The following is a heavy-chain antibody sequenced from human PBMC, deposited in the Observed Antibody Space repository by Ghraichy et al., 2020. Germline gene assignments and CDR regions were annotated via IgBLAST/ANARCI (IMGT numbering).Heavy chain of an antibody. CDR1: GFTFSDYY. CDR2: ISGSGNNI. V-gene: IGHV3-11*04. J-gene: IGHJ2*01. CDR3: AREGWFFDL. Sequence: LSLTCAASGFTFSDYYLNWIRQAPGKGLEWVSYISGSGNNIYYADSVKGRFTISRDNAKNSLYLQMKSLRAEAAAVYYCAREGWFFDLLGRGTLVTVSS.